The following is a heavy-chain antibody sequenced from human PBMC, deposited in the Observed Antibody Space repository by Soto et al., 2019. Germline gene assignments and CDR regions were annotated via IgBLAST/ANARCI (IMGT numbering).Heavy chain of an antibody. J-gene: IGHJ4*02. D-gene: IGHD6-19*01. CDR1: GFTFSSYA. V-gene: IGHV3-23*01. CDR3: ATDLGQWLAYFDY. CDR2: ISGSGGST. Sequence: VGSLRLSCAASGFTFSSYAMSCVRESPGKWLEWVSAISGSGGSTYYADSVKGRFTISRDNSKNTLYLQMNSLRAEDTAVYYCATDLGQWLAYFDYWGEGTLVTVSS.